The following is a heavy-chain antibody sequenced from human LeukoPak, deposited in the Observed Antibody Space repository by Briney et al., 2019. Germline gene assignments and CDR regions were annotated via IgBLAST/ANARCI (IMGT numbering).Heavy chain of an antibody. V-gene: IGHV3-30*04. Sequence: GGSLRLSCAASGFTFSSYAMHWVRQAPGKGLEWVAVISYDGSNKYYADSVKGRFTISRDNSKNTLYLQMNSLRAEDTAVYYCAREHPGNLYSSSWYNWFDPWGQGTLVTVSS. J-gene: IGHJ5*02. D-gene: IGHD6-13*01. CDR1: GFTFSSYA. CDR2: ISYDGSNK. CDR3: AREHPGNLYSSSWYNWFDP.